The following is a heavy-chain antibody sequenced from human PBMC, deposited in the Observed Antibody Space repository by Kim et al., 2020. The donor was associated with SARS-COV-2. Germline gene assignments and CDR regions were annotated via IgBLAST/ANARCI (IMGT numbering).Heavy chain of an antibody. CDR3: AREYFDWLGAFDI. Sequence: YSQKFQGRVTITRDTSVSTAYMELSSLRSEDTAVYYCAREYFDWLGAFDIWGQGTMVTVSS. J-gene: IGHJ3*02. D-gene: IGHD3-9*01. V-gene: IGHV1-3*01.